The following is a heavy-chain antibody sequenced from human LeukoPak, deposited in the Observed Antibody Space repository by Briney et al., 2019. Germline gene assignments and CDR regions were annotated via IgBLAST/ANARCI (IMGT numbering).Heavy chain of an antibody. CDR1: GFTFSDYY. CDR3: ASSGSYGGPVYYFDY. D-gene: IGHD1-26*01. V-gene: IGHV3-11*01. J-gene: IGHJ4*02. Sequence: GGSLTLSCAAYGFTFSDYYMRWIRPAQGKGLEWDSYISSSGGTIYYADSVKGRFTISRDNAKYSLYLQMNSLIAEDTAVYYCASSGSYGGPVYYFDYWGQGTLVTVSS. CDR2: ISSSGGTI.